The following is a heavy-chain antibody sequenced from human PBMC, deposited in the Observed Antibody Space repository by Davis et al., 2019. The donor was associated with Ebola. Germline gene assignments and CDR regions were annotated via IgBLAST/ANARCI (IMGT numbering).Heavy chain of an antibody. CDR3: ARGLYGWYYFDY. Sequence: ASVKVSCKASGYTFTGYYIHWVRQAPGQGLEWMGRISPNSGGTNYAQKFQGRVTMTRDTSISTAYMELSRLTSDDKAVYYCARGLYGWYYFDYWGQGTLVTVSS. D-gene: IGHD6-19*01. CDR2: ISPNSGGT. V-gene: IGHV1-2*06. CDR1: GYTFTGYY. J-gene: IGHJ4*02.